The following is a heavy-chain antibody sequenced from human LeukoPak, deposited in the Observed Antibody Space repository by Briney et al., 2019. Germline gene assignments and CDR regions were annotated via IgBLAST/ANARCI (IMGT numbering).Heavy chain of an antibody. Sequence: GGSLRLSCAASGFTVSSNYMSWVRQAPGKGLEWVSVIYSGGSTYYADSVKGRFTISRDNSKNTLYLQMNSLRAEDTAVYYCARESSGTAGIAAAGTSNKGYHYMDVWGKGTTVTVSS. D-gene: IGHD6-13*01. CDR3: ARESSGTAGIAAAGTSNKGYHYMDV. CDR1: GFTVSSNY. V-gene: IGHV3-53*01. CDR2: IYSGGST. J-gene: IGHJ6*03.